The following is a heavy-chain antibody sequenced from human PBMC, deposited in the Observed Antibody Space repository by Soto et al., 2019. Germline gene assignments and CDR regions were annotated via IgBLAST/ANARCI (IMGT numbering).Heavy chain of an antibody. D-gene: IGHD2-15*01. CDR2: IKSKTDGGTT. V-gene: IGHV3-15*07. CDR3: ATLGYCSGGSCYSEGPDY. Sequence: EVQLVESGGGLVKPGGSLRLSCAASGFTFSNAWMSWVRQAPGKGLEWVGRIKSKTDGGTTDYAAPVKGRFTISRDDSTNEMYLQMNSLKPEDAAVYYWATLGYCSGGSCYSEGPDYWGQGTLVTVSS. CDR1: GFTFSNAW. J-gene: IGHJ4*02.